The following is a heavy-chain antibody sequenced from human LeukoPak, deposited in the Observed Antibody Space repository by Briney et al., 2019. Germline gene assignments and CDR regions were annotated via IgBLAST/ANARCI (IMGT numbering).Heavy chain of an antibody. D-gene: IGHD1-26*01. CDR3: AIAQTWDGLFES. CDR2: ISINTNT. J-gene: IGHJ4*02. V-gene: IGHV3-53*01. CDR1: GLAFSGNY. Sequence: GGSLTLSCAASGLAFSGNYMSWVRQTPGKGLEWVSFISINTNTFYADSVRGRFTISRDTSKNTLLLQMNSLRDEDSAIYYCAIAQTWDGLFESWGQGTLVTVSS.